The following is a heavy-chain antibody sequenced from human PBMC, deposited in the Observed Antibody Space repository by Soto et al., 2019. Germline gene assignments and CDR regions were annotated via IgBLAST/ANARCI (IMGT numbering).Heavy chain of an antibody. D-gene: IGHD3-10*01. CDR1: GFTFISYW. V-gene: IGHV3-7*01. CDR2: IKQDGSEK. J-gene: IGHJ4*02. Sequence: LRLSCAASGFTFISYWMSWVRQAPGKGLEWVANIKQDGSEKYYVDSVKGRFTISRDNAKNSLYLQMNSLRAEDTAVYYCARGTGRFGSGSYYDYWGQGTLVTVSS. CDR3: ARGTGRFGSGSYYDY.